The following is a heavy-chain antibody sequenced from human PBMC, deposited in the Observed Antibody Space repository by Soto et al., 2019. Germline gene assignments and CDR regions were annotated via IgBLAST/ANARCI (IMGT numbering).Heavy chain of an antibody. V-gene: IGHV1-46*01. D-gene: IGHD2-21*01. CDR1: GYTFTSYY. CDR3: ARVGWWWEGGYGMDV. Sequence: QVQLVQSGAEVKKPGASVKVSCKASGYTFTSYYMHWVRQAPGQGLEWMGIINPSGGSTSYAQKFQGRVTMTRDTSTSTVYMELSSLRSEDTAVYYCARVGWWWEGGYGMDVWGQGTTVTVSS. CDR2: INPSGGST. J-gene: IGHJ6*02.